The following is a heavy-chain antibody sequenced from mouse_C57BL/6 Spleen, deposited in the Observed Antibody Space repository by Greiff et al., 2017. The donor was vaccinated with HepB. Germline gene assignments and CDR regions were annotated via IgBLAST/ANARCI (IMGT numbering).Heavy chain of an antibody. CDR3: AIYDYGNYFDY. J-gene: IGHJ2*01. V-gene: IGHV1-82*01. Sequence: QVQLKQSGPELVKPGASVKISCKASGYAFSSSWMNWVKQRPGKGLEWIVRIYPGDGDTNYNGKFKGKATLTADKSSSTAYMQLSSLTSEDSAVYFCAIYDYGNYFDYWGQGTTLTVSS. D-gene: IGHD2-4*01. CDR1: GYAFSSSW. CDR2: IYPGDGDT.